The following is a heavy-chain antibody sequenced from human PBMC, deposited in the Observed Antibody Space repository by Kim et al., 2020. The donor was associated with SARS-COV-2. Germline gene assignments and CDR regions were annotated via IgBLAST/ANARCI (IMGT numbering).Heavy chain of an antibody. V-gene: IGHV3-11*05. CDR3: ARDHFSGSSGWHLYYGMDV. Sequence: GGSLRLSCAASGFTFSDYYMSWIRQAPGKGLEWVSYISSSSSYTNYADSVKGRFTISRDNAKNSLYLQMNSLRAEDTAVYYCARDHFSGSSGWHLYYGMDVWGQGTTVTVSS. CDR1: GFTFSDYY. D-gene: IGHD6-19*01. J-gene: IGHJ6*02. CDR2: ISSSSSYT.